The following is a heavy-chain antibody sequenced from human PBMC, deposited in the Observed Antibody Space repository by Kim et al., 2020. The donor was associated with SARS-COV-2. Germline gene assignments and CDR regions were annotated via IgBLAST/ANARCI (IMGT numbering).Heavy chain of an antibody. Sequence: NYNPPLKSRVTISVDTSRNQFSRRLNFVTTADTAVYYCARDTALGGSFDYWGQGTLVTVSS. D-gene: IGHD3-10*01. CDR3: ARDTALGGSFDY. J-gene: IGHJ4*02. V-gene: IGHV4-4*08.